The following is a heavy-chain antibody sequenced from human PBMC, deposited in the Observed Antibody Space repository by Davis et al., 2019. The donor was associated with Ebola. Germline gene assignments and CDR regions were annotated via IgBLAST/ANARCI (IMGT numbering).Heavy chain of an antibody. V-gene: IGHV3-7*03. Sequence: GGSLRLSCAASGFTFTSYWMSWVRQAPGKGLEWVAKIKQDGIEKRYVGSVEGRFTISRDNSRNTLYLQMNSLRAEDTAVYYCAKAPVRFLEWFTTDYWGKGTLVTVSS. CDR1: GFTFTSYW. J-gene: IGHJ4*02. CDR2: IKQDGIEK. CDR3: AKAPVRFLEWFTTDY. D-gene: IGHD3-3*01.